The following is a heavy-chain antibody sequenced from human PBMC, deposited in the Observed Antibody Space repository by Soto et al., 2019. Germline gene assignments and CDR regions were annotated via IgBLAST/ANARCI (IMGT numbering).Heavy chain of an antibody. V-gene: IGHV1-18*01. CDR2: ISTYSGDT. CDR1: GYTFFTYD. Sequence: QVHLVQSGVEVKTPGASVKVSCQAYGYTFFTYDISWVRQDPGQGLEWMGWISTYSGDTKYAQKFQGRITMTTDTSTTTAYLELRRLRSDDTAVYYCSRHHGPTTSENWFDPWGQGTLVTVSS. D-gene: IGHD5-12*01. CDR3: SRHHGPTTSENWFDP. J-gene: IGHJ5*02.